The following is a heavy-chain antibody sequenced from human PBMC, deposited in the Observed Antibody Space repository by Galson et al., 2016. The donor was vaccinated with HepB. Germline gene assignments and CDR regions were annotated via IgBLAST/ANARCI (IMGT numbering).Heavy chain of an antibody. J-gene: IGHJ4*02. V-gene: IGHV3-30*04. Sequence: SLRLSCAASGFSITTYGIHWVRQAPGKGLEWVAVISYDGSDQRHADSVKGRCSISRDTSKNTVNQQMDSLKTEDTAVYYCARGRLHYDTSDFPEFDYWGQGTLVTVAS. CDR2: ISYDGSDQ. CDR1: GFSITTYG. D-gene: IGHD3-22*01. CDR3: ARGRLHYDTSDFPEFDY.